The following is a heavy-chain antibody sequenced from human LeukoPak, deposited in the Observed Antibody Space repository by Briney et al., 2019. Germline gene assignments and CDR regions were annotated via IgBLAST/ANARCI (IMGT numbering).Heavy chain of an antibody. J-gene: IGHJ5*02. Sequence: TGGSLRLSCAASGFTFSSYWMSWDRQAPGKGLEYVSAISSNGGSTYYANSVKGRFTISRDNSKNTLYLQMGSLRAEDMAVYYCARDAIDSNYVSWFDPWGQGTLVTVSS. D-gene: IGHD4-11*01. CDR2: ISSNGGST. CDR3: ARDAIDSNYVSWFDP. V-gene: IGHV3-64*01. CDR1: GFTFSSYW.